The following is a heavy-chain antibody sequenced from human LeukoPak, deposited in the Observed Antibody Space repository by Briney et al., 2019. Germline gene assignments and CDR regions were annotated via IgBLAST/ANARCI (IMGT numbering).Heavy chain of an antibody. CDR3: ARDVRAAPQYDFFHYGMDV. Sequence: PGRSLRLSCAASELIFSDYAIHWVRQAPGKGLEWVALMTYDGSNKYYADSVKGRFTLSRDISKNTLYLQMNSLRAEDTAVYYCARDVRAAPQYDFFHYGMDVWGPGTTVTVAS. D-gene: IGHD3/OR15-3a*01. J-gene: IGHJ6*02. CDR1: ELIFSDYA. V-gene: IGHV3-30*04. CDR2: MTYDGSNK.